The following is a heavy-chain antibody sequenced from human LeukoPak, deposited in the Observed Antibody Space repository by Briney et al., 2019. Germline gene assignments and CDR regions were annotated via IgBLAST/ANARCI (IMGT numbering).Heavy chain of an antibody. CDR3: TTDWYYYDSSGYYPIF. CDR1: GFPFSDVW. D-gene: IGHD3-22*01. Sequence: GGSLRLSCAASGFPFSDVWMSWVRQAPGKGLEWVGRIKSRADGGTADYAAPLKGRFTFSRDDSKNTLYLQMSSLKTEDTAVYYCTTDWYYYDSSGYYPIFWGQGTLVTVSS. V-gene: IGHV3-15*01. CDR2: IKSRADGGTA. J-gene: IGHJ4*02.